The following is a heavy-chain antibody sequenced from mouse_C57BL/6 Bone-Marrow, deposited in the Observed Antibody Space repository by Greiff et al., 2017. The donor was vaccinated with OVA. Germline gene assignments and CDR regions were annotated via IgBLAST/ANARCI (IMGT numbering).Heavy chain of an antibody. CDR3: ARNDFYFDY. CDR2: IYPRSGNT. J-gene: IGHJ2*01. D-gene: IGHD2-4*01. Sequence: QVHVKQSGAELARPGASVKLSCKASGYTFTSYGISWVKQRTGQGLEWIGEIYPRSGNTYYNEKFKGKATLTADKSSSTAYMELRSLTSEDSAVYFCARNDFYFDYWGQGTTLTVSS. V-gene: IGHV1-81*01. CDR1: GYTFTSYG.